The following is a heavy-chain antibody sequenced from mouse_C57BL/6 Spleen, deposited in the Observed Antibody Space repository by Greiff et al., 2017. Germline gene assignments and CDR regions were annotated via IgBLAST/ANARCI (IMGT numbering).Heavy chain of an antibody. D-gene: IGHD2-14*01. Sequence: EVKLQESGGGLVKPGGSLKLSCAASGFTFSDYGMHWVRQAPEKGLEWVAYISSGSSTIYYADTVKGRFTISRDNAKNTLFLQMTSLRSEDTAMYYCAREIGAYAMDSWGKGTSVTVSS. CDR1: GFTFSDYG. CDR2: ISSGSSTI. V-gene: IGHV5-17*01. CDR3: AREIGAYAMDS. J-gene: IGHJ4*01.